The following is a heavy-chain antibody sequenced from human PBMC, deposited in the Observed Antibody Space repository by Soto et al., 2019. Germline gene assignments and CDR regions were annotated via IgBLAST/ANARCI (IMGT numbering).Heavy chain of an antibody. Sequence: PGGSLRLSCAASGFTFSSYAMSWVRQAPGKGLEWVSAISGSVGSTYYADSVKGRFTISRDNSKNTLYLQMNSLRAEDTAVYYCAKLPNKWGLPGWDFDYWGQGTLVPVSS. J-gene: IGHJ4*02. V-gene: IGHV3-23*01. CDR3: AKLPNKWGLPGWDFDY. CDR1: GFTFSSYA. CDR2: ISGSVGST. D-gene: IGHD1-26*01.